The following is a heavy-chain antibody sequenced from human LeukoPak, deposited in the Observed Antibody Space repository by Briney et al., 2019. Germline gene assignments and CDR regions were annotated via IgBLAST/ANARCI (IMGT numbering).Heavy chain of an antibody. Sequence: PGGSLRLSCAASGFTFSGSAMHWVRQASGKGLEWVGRIRSKANSYATAYAASVKGRFTISRDDSKNTAYLQMNSLRVEDTAVYYCARIRAVHLDYWGQGTLVTVSS. V-gene: IGHV3-73*01. J-gene: IGHJ4*02. CDR3: ARIRAVHLDY. CDR2: IRSKANSYAT. D-gene: IGHD6-19*01. CDR1: GFTFSGSA.